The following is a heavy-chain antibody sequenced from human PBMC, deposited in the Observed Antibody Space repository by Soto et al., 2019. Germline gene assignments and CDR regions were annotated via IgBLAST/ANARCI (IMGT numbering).Heavy chain of an antibody. CDR1: GYTFTNYG. D-gene: IGHD6-19*01. V-gene: IGHV1-18*01. Sequence: QVQLVQSGAEVKKPGASVKVSCKASGYTFTNYGISWVRQAPGQGLEWMGWISAYNGHTNYAQKLQGRVTMTTDTSTSTAYMELRSLRSDDTAVYYCARAPPGYNSGWYRAEGDYWGQRTLVTVSS. CDR2: ISAYNGHT. J-gene: IGHJ4*02. CDR3: ARAPPGYNSGWYRAEGDY.